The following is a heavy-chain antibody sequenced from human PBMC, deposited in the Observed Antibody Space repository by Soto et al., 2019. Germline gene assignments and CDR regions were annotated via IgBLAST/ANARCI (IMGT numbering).Heavy chain of an antibody. V-gene: IGHV3-30*03. CDR2: ISYDGSNK. D-gene: IGHD5-12*01. J-gene: IGHJ4*02. Sequence: QVQLVESGGGVVQPGRSLRLSCAASGFTFSSYGMHWVRQAPGKGLEWVAVISYDGSNKYYADSVKGRFTISRDNSKNTLELQMNILSAEDTAVYYCALGSRDGYNLDYSGQETLVTVSS. CDR3: ALGSRDGYNLDY. CDR1: GFTFSSYG.